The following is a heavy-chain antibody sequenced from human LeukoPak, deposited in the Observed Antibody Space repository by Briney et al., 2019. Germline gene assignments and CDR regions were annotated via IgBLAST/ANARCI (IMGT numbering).Heavy chain of an antibody. D-gene: IGHD3-10*01. J-gene: IGHJ3*02. CDR3: ARGRIRSNKAMVRGNAFDI. CDR2: INHSGST. CDR1: GFTFSTYA. Sequence: GSLRLSCAASGFTFSTYAMTWVRQPPGKGLEWIGEINHSGSTNYNPSLKSRVTISVDTSKNQFSLKLSSVTAADTAVYYCARGRIRSNKAMVRGNAFDIWGQGTMVTVSS. V-gene: IGHV4-34*01.